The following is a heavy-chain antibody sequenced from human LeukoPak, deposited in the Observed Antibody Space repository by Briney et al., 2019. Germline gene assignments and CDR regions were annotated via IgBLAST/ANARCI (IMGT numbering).Heavy chain of an antibody. CDR3: ARIFTDSSTYYSEY. Sequence: PSETLSLTCTVSGGSISSDYWNWIRQPPGKGLEWIGYIYSSGSTNYNPSLKSRVTISVDTSKNQFSLKLSSVTAADTAVYYCARIFTDSSTYYSEYWGQGTLVTVSS. V-gene: IGHV4-59*01. J-gene: IGHJ4*02. D-gene: IGHD3-22*01. CDR1: GGSISSDY. CDR2: IYSSGST.